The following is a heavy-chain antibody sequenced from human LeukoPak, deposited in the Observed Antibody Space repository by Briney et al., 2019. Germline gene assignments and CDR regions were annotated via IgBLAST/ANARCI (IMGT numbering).Heavy chain of an antibody. CDR1: GFTVSSNY. J-gene: IGHJ4*02. CDR2: IYSGGST. V-gene: IGHV3-53*01. CDR3: ARAQQQPFDY. D-gene: IGHD6-13*01. Sequence: PGGSLRLSCAASGFTVSSNYMSWVRQAPGKGLEWASVIYSGGSTYYADSVKGRFTISRDNSKNTLYLQMNSLRAEDTAVYYCARAQQQPFDYWGQGTLVTVSS.